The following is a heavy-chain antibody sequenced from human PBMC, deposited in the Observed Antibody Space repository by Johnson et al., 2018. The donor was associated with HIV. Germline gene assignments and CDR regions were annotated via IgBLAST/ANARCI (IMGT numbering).Heavy chain of an antibody. CDR2: INWNGGST. CDR3: AREIRITMIKGHGGVAFDI. Sequence: VQLVESGGGVVRPGGSLRLSCAASGFTFDDYGMSWVRQAPGKGLEWVSGINWNGGSTSYAASVKGRFTISRANAKNSLYLQMNSLRAEDTALYYCAREIRITMIKGHGGVAFDIWGQGTMVTVSS. D-gene: IGHD3-22*01. CDR1: GFTFDDYG. V-gene: IGHV3-20*04. J-gene: IGHJ3*02.